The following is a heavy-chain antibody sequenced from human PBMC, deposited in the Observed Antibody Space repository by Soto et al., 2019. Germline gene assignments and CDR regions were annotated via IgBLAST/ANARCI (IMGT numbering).Heavy chain of an antibody. CDR1: GYTITRYD. D-gene: IGHD3-3*01. Sequence: ASVKVPSKASGYTITRYDINWVRQATGQGLEWMGWMNPNSGNTGYAQKFQGRVTMTRNTSISTAYMELSSLRSEDTAVYYCARGGTIFGVFISGMDVWGQGTTVTVSS. CDR2: MNPNSGNT. CDR3: ARGGTIFGVFISGMDV. V-gene: IGHV1-8*01. J-gene: IGHJ6*02.